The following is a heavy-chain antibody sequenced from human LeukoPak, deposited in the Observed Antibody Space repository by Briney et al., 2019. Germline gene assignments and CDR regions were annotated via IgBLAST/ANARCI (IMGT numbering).Heavy chain of an antibody. CDR2: IYYTGST. Sequence: PSETLSLTCTVSGDSVSSGYYYWSWIRQPPGKGLEWIGNIYYTGSTNYNPSLKSRVTISVDTSKNQFSLKLNSVTAADMAVYYCARNYYDSSGYYLFDAFDIWGQGTVVTVSS. CDR1: GDSVSSGYYY. J-gene: IGHJ3*02. D-gene: IGHD3-22*01. CDR3: ARNYYDSSGYYLFDAFDI. V-gene: IGHV4-61*01.